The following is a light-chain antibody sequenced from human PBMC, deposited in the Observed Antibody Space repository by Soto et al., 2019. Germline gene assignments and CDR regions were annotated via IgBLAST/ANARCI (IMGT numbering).Light chain of an antibody. CDR1: QSISVTY. Sequence: EIVLTQSPGTLSLSPGERATLSCRASQSISVTYLAWYQQKPGQAPRLLIYTTSIRATGIPDRFSGSGSGTDFTLTISRLEPEDFAVYYCHHYVISPPWTFVQGTKVEIK. J-gene: IGKJ1*01. CDR3: HHYVISPPWT. CDR2: TTS. V-gene: IGKV3-20*01.